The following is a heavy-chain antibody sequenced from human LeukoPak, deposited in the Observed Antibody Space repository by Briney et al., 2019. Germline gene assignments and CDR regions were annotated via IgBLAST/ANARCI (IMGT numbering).Heavy chain of an antibody. CDR2: INHSGST. CDR1: GGSISSGGYY. D-gene: IGHD6-13*01. Sequence: SQTLSLTCTVSGGSISSGGYYWSWIRQPPGKGLEWIGEINHSGSTNYNPSLKSRVTISVDTSKNQFSLKLSSVTAADTAVYYCARGLFIGIAAAGTGWFDPWGQGTLVTVSS. J-gene: IGHJ5*02. V-gene: IGHV4-30-2*01. CDR3: ARGLFIGIAAAGTGWFDP.